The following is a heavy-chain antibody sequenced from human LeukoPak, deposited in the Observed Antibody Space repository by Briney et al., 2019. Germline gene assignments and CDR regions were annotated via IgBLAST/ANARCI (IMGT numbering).Heavy chain of an antibody. CDR2: IYYSGTT. V-gene: IGHV4-39*07. CDR3: ARDLTYYYDSSGYYSNGMDV. D-gene: IGHD3-22*01. J-gene: IGHJ6*02. CDR1: GDSISSSYYY. Sequence: SETLSLTCTVSGDSISSSYYYWGWIRQPPGKGLEWIGSIYYSGTTYYNPSLKSRVTIFVDTSKNQFSLKLSSVTAADTAVYYCARDLTYYYDSSGYYSNGMDVWGQGTTVTVSS.